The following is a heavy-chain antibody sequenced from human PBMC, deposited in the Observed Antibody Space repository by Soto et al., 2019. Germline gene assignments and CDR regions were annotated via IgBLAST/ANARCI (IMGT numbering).Heavy chain of an antibody. CDR1: GFTFSSYA. CDR3: AKGAQDYDFWSGYRGYYYGMDV. CDR2: ISYDGSNK. D-gene: IGHD3-3*01. J-gene: IGHJ6*02. V-gene: IGHV3-30*04. Sequence: GGSLRLSCAASGFTFSSYAMHWVRQAPGKGLEWAAVISYDGSNKYYADSVKGRFTISRDNSKNTLYLQMNSLRAEDTAVYYCAKGAQDYDFWSGYRGYYYGMDVWGRGTTVTVSS.